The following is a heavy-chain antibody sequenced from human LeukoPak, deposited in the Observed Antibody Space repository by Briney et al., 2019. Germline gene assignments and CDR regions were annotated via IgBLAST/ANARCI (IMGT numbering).Heavy chain of an antibody. CDR3: AKKRKDHDSSGYYYAYFQH. CDR2: ISWNSGSI. D-gene: IGHD3-22*01. V-gene: IGHV3-9*01. Sequence: GRSLRLSCAASGFTFDDYAMHWVRQAPGKGLEWVSGISWNSGSIGYADSVKGRFTISRDNAKNSLYLQMNSLRAEDTALYYCAKKRKDHDSSGYYYAYFQHWGQGPLVTVSS. J-gene: IGHJ1*01. CDR1: GFTFDDYA.